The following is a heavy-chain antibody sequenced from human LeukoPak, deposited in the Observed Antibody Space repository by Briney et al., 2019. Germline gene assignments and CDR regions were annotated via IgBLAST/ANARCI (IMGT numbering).Heavy chain of an antibody. Sequence: SETLSLTCTVSGGSISSYYWSWIRQPPGKGLEWIGYIYYSGSTNYNPSLKSRVTLSVDTSKNQFSLKLSSVTAADTAVYYCARDLITVAGTDYGMDVWGQGTTVTVSS. J-gene: IGHJ6*02. CDR3: ARDLITVAGTDYGMDV. V-gene: IGHV4-59*01. D-gene: IGHD6-19*01. CDR2: IYYSGST. CDR1: GGSISSYY.